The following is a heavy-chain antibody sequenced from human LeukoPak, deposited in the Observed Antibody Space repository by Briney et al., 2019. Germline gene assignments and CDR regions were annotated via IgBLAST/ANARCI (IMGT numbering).Heavy chain of an antibody. CDR1: GGSISSYY. D-gene: IGHD2-8*01. Sequence: PSETLSLTCTVSGGSISSYYWSWIRQPPGKGLEWIGYIYYSGSSNYNPSLKSRVTISVDTSKNQFSLKLSSVTAADTAVYYCARSGGWTMVYGFWGQGTLVTVS. J-gene: IGHJ4*02. V-gene: IGHV4-59*01. CDR3: ARSGGWTMVYGF. CDR2: IYYSGSS.